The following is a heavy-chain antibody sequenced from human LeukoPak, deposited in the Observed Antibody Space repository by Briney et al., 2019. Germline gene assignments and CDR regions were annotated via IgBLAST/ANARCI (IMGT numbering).Heavy chain of an antibody. Sequence: SETLSLTCTVSVGSTSNYYWSWIRQPPGKGLEWIGYIYYSGNTNYNPSLKSRVTISVDTSKNQFSLKLTSVTAADTAVYYCARGPTRYYFDYWGQGTLVTVSS. V-gene: IGHV4-59*01. CDR1: VGSTSNYY. J-gene: IGHJ4*02. CDR2: IYYSGNT. CDR3: ARGPTRYYFDY.